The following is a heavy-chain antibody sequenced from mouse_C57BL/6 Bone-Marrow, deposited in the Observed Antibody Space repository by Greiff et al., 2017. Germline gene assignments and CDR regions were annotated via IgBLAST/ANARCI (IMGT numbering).Heavy chain of an antibody. Sequence: QVQLQQPGAELVKPGASVKMSCKASGYTFTSYWITWVKQRPGQGLEWIGDIYPGSGSTNYNEKFKSKATLTVDTSSSTAYMQLSSLTSEYSAVYYCARQGWLRREFAYWGQGTLVTVSA. D-gene: IGHD2-2*01. CDR3: ARQGWLRREFAY. J-gene: IGHJ3*01. V-gene: IGHV1-55*01. CDR2: IYPGSGST. CDR1: GYTFTSYW.